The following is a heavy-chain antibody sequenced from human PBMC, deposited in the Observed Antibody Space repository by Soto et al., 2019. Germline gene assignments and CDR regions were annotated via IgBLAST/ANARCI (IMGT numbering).Heavy chain of an antibody. V-gene: IGHV3-21*06. CDR3: ARESEDLTSNFDY. J-gene: IGHJ4*02. CDR2: ISSTTNYI. Sequence: GGSLRLSCAASGFNFTRYSMNWVRQAPGKGLEWVSSISSTTNYIYYGDSMKGRFTISRDNAKNSLYLEMNSLRAEDTAVYYCARESEDLTSNFDYWGQGTLVTVSS. CDR1: GFNFTRYS.